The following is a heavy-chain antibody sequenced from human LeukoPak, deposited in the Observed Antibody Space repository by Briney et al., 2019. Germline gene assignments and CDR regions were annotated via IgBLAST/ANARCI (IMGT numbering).Heavy chain of an antibody. J-gene: IGHJ4*02. CDR1: GFTFSSYA. CDR3: ARGGEIWFGESSFDY. CDR2: ISYDGSNK. V-gene: IGHV3-30-3*01. D-gene: IGHD3-10*01. Sequence: GGSLRLSCAASGFTFSSYAMHWVRQAPGKGLEWVAVISYDGSNKYYADSVKGRFTISRDNSKNTLYLQMNSLRAEDTAVYYCARGGEIWFGESSFDYWGQGTLVTVSS.